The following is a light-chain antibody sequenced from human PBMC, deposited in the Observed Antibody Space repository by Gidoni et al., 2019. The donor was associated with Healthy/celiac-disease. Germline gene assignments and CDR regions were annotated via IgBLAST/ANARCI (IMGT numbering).Light chain of an antibody. CDR1: QDSSNY. V-gene: IGKV1-33*01. CDR3: QQYDNRPPT. CDR2: DAS. Sequence: DIQMTQSPSSLSASVGDRVTITCQASQDSSNYLNWYQQKPGKDPKLLSYDASNLETGVPSRFSGSGSGTDFTFTISSLQPEDIATYYCQQYDNRPPTFGQGTKVEIK. J-gene: IGKJ1*01.